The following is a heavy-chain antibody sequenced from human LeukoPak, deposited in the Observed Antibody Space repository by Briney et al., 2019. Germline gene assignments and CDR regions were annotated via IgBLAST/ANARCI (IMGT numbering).Heavy chain of an antibody. Sequence: GGSLRLSCAASGFTFSSYAMSWVRQAPGKGLEWVSAISGSGGSTYYADSVKGRFTISRDNSKNTLYLQMNSLRAEDPAVYYCEKESSNWNYNPYFDYWGQGTLVTVSS. D-gene: IGHD1-7*01. J-gene: IGHJ4*02. CDR2: ISGSGGST. V-gene: IGHV3-23*01. CDR3: EKESSNWNYNPYFDY. CDR1: GFTFSSYA.